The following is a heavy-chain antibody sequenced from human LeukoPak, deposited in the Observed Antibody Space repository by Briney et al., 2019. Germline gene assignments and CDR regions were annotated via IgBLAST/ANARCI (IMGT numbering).Heavy chain of an antibody. J-gene: IGHJ2*01. CDR3: ARDRIGTAAAVPGWYFDL. CDR2: INPSGGST. CDR1: GYTFTSYY. Sequence: ASVKVSCKASGYTFTSYYMHWVRQAPGQGLEWMGIINPSGGSTSYAQKFQGRVTMTRDTSTSTVYMELSSLRSEDTAVYYCARDRIGTAAAVPGWYFDLWGRGTLVTVSS. V-gene: IGHV1-46*01. D-gene: IGHD6-13*01.